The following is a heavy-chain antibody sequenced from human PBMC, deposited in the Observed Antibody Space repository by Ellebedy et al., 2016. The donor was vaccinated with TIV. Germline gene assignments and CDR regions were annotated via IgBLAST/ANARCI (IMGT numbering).Heavy chain of an antibody. CDR1: GFSLNTSGMC. V-gene: IGHV2-70*01. CDR3: ARTLYGDYSDFFDY. D-gene: IGHD4-17*01. Sequence: SGPTLVKPTQTLTLTCTFSGFSLNTSGMCVSWIRQPPGKALEWLALIDWDDGKYYRTSLKTRLTISKDTSKNQVVLTMTNMDPVDTATYYGARTLYGDYSDFFDYWGQGTLVTVSS. CDR2: IDWDDGK. J-gene: IGHJ4*02.